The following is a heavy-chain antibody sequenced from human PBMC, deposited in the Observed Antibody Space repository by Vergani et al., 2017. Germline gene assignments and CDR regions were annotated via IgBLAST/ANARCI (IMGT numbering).Heavy chain of an antibody. CDR3: ARARIAAAGNSYYYYCMDV. J-gene: IGHJ6*02. V-gene: IGHV4-59*01. CDR2: IYYSGSN. D-gene: IGHD6-13*01. Sequence: QVQLQESGPGLVKPSETLSLTCTVSGGSISSYYWSWIRQPPGKGLEWIVYIYYSGSNNYNPSLKSRVTISVDTSKNQFSLKLSSVTAADTAVYYCARARIAAAGNSYYYYCMDVWGQGTTVTVSS. CDR1: GGSISSYY.